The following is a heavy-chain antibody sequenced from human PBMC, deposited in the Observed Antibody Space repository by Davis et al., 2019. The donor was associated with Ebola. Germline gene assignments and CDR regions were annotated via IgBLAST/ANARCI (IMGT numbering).Heavy chain of an antibody. J-gene: IGHJ5*02. CDR1: GFTFSSYA. V-gene: IGHV3-30-3*01. Sequence: GESLKISCAASGFTFSSYAMHWVRQAPGKGLEWVAVISYDGSNKYYADSVKGRFTISRDNSKNTLYLQMNSLRAEDTAVYYCARDHGWSGYYTSWFDPWGQGTLVTVSS. CDR3: ARDHGWSGYYTSWFDP. CDR2: ISYDGSNK. D-gene: IGHD3-3*01.